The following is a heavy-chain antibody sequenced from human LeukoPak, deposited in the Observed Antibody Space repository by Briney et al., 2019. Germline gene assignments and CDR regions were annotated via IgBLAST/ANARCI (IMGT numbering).Heavy chain of an antibody. CDR2: ISQDESEK. CDR1: GFTFSSYW. D-gene: IGHD1-14*01. Sequence: PGGSLRLSCAASGFTFSSYWMTWVRQAPGKGLEWVANISQDESEKYYVDSVKGRFTISRDNAKNSLFLQMNSLRAEDTAVYYCARGNNGFDYWGQGTLVTVSS. J-gene: IGHJ4*02. V-gene: IGHV3-7*03. CDR3: ARGNNGFDY.